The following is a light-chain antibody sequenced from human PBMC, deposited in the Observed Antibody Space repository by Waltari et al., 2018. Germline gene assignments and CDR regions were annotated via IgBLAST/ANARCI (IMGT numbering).Light chain of an antibody. CDR3: QQYGSSPST. CDR1: QSVSSSY. Sequence: EIVLTQSPGTLSLSPGERATLSCRASQSVSSSYLAWYQQKPGQAPRLLIHGISSRATGIPDRFSGSGSGTDFTLTISRLEPEDFAVYYCQQYGSSPSTFGQGTKLEIK. CDR2: GIS. J-gene: IGKJ2*01. V-gene: IGKV3-20*01.